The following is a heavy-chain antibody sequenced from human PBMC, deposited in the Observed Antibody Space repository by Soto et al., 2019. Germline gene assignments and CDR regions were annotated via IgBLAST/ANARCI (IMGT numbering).Heavy chain of an antibody. CDR2: ISHSGNT. J-gene: IGHJ4*02. V-gene: IGHV4-34*02. CDR3: ARGHLPGGNSFYFDY. D-gene: IGHD4-4*01. CDR1: GGSFSGNY. Sequence: QVQLQQWGAGLLKPSETLSLTCAVSGGSFSGNYWTWIRQPPGKGLEWIGEISHSGNTNYNPSLKSRVTISVDTSKNQFSRNLSSVTAADTADYYCARGHLPGGNSFYFDYWGQGSRVTVSS.